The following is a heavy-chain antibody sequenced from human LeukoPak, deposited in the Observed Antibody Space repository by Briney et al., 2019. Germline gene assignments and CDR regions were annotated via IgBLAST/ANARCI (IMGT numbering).Heavy chain of an antibody. Sequence: GGSLRLSCAASGLTFSSYSMNWVRQAPGQGLEWVSSISSSSSYIYYADSVKGRFTISRDNARNSLYLQMNSLRAEDTAVYYCARDGLAAATLHWCFDLWGRGTLVTVSS. D-gene: IGHD6-25*01. J-gene: IGHJ2*01. CDR2: ISSSSSYI. CDR3: ARDGLAAATLHWCFDL. V-gene: IGHV3-21*01. CDR1: GLTFSSYS.